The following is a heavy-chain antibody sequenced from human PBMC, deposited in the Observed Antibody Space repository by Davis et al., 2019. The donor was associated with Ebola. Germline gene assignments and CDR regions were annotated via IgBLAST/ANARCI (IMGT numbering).Heavy chain of an antibody. CDR1: GGSFSGYY. V-gene: IGHV4-34*01. Sequence: PSETLSLTCAVYGGSFSGYYWSWIRQPPGKGLEWIGEINHSGSTYYNPSLKSRVTISVDTSKNQFSLRLSSVTAADTAVYYCARRDDYSFDYWGQGTLVTASS. CDR3: ARRDDYSFDY. J-gene: IGHJ4*02. CDR2: INHSGST. D-gene: IGHD4-11*01.